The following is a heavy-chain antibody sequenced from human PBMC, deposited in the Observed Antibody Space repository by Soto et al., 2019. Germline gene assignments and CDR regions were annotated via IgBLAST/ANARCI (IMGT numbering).Heavy chain of an antibody. CDR2: IEGDGST. D-gene: IGHD3-16*01. V-gene: IGHV3-74*01. CDR1: GFTFRPYW. J-gene: IGHJ6*03. CDR3: ARDSHYAMDV. Sequence: PGGSLRLSCTASGFTFRPYWIHWVRQVPGKGLVWVSRIEGDGSTTYADSVKGRFTVSRDNSKTTVYLQVNSLRAEDTAVYYCARDSHYAMDVWGKGATVTVSS.